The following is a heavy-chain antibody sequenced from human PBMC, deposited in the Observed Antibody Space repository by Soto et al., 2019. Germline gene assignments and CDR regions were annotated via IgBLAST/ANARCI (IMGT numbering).Heavy chain of an antibody. CDR1: GFTFSSYA. D-gene: IGHD3-22*01. CDR2: ISTNGGST. V-gene: IGHV3-64D*06. Sequence: GGSLRLSCSASGFTFSSYAMHWVRQAPGKGLEYVSSISTNGGSTHYADSVKGRFTISRDNSKNTRYLQMSSLRADDTAVYYCVKGEYYYDSSGYYPFDYWGQGTLVTVSS. J-gene: IGHJ4*02. CDR3: VKGEYYYDSSGYYPFDY.